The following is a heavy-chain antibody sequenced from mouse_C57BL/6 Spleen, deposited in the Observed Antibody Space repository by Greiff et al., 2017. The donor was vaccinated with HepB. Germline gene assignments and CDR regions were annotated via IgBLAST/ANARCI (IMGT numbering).Heavy chain of an antibody. CDR1: GYTFTSYW. D-gene: IGHD2-1*01. CDR3: ARYYGNYDWYFDV. J-gene: IGHJ1*03. Sequence: QVQLQQPGAELVRPGSSVKLSCKASGYTFTSYWMHWVKQRPIQGLEWIGNIDPSDSETHYNQKFKDKATLTVDKSSSTAYMQLSSLTSEDSAVYYCARYYGNYDWYFDVWGTGTTVTVSS. V-gene: IGHV1-52*01. CDR2: IDPSDSET.